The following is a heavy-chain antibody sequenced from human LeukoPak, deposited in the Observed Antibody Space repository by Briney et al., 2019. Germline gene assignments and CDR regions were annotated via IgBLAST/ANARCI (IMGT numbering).Heavy chain of an antibody. CDR3: AKDPSSGWPFYYYYGMDV. J-gene: IGHJ6*02. Sequence: GGSLRLSCAASGFTFSSYAMSWVRQAPGKGLGWVSAISGSGGSTYYADSVKGRFTISRDNSKNTLYLQMNSLRAEDTAVYYCAKDPSSGWPFYYYYGMDVWGQGTTVTVSS. CDR1: GFTFSSYA. V-gene: IGHV3-23*01. CDR2: ISGSGGST. D-gene: IGHD6-19*01.